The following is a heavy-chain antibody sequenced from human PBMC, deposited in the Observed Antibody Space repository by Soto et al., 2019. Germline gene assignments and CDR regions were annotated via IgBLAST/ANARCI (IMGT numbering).Heavy chain of an antibody. J-gene: IGHJ6*02. CDR3: AGPGYSSSWLHYYYYYGMDV. D-gene: IGHD6-13*01. Sequence: QVQLVQSGAEVKKPGASVKVSCKASGYTFTGYYMHWVRQAPGQGLEWMGWINPNSGGTNYAQKFQGRVTMTRDTSISTAYMELSRLRSDDTAVYYCAGPGYSSSWLHYYYYYGMDVWGQGTTVTVSS. CDR1: GYTFTGYY. CDR2: INPNSGGT. V-gene: IGHV1-2*02.